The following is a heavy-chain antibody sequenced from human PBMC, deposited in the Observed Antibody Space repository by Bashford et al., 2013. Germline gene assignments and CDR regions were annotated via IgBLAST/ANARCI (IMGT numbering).Heavy chain of an antibody. CDR3: ARRSTVTPIHGPYYMDV. V-gene: IGHV5-51*01. D-gene: IGHD4-11*01. CDR1: GYSFTSYW. CDR2: IYPGDSDT. Sequence: GESLKISCKGSGYSFTSYWIGWVRQMPGKGLEWMGIIYPGDSDTRYSPSFQGQVTISADKSISTAYLQWSSLKASDTAMYYCARRSTVTPIHGPYYMDVWGKGTTVTVSS. J-gene: IGHJ6*03.